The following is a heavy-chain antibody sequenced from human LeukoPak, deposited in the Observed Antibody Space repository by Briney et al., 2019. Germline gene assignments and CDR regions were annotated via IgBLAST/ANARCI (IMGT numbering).Heavy chain of an antibody. Sequence: ASVKVSCKASGYTFTSYGINWVQQAPGQGLEWMGWINTNNVNRNYAQKLQGRVTMTTDTSTNTAYMELMSLTSDGTAVYYCARAGQLDYWGQGTLVTVSS. CDR2: INTNNVNR. CDR3: ARAGQLDY. D-gene: IGHD1-1*01. V-gene: IGHV1-18*01. J-gene: IGHJ4*02. CDR1: GYTFTSYG.